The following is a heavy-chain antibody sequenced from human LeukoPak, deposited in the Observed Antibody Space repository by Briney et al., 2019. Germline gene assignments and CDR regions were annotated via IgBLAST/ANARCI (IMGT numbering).Heavy chain of an antibody. V-gene: IGHV3-23*01. CDR3: AKLRGDYYFDY. CDR1: GFTFKNYA. D-gene: IGHD4-17*01. J-gene: IGHJ4*02. CDR2: LGGIGGGT. Sequence: SGGSLRLSCAVSGFTFKNYAMSWVRQAPGKGLEWVSSLGGIGGGTHYADSVKGRFAISRDDSRNTLYLHMNSLRAEDTALYYCAKLRGDYYFDYWGQGTLVTVSS.